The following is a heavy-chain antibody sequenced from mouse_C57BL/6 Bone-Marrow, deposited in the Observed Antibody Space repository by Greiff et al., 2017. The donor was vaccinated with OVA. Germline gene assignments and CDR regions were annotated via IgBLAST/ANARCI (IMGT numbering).Heavy chain of an antibody. V-gene: IGHV1-47*01. J-gene: IGHJ3*01. Sequence: VKVVESGAELVKPGASVKMSCKASGYTFTTYPIEWMKQNHGKSLEWIGNFHPYNDDTKYNEKFKGKATLTVEKSSSTVYLELSRLTSDDSAVYYCARGDYDYDGWFAYWGQGTLVTVSA. CDR3: ARGDYDYDGWFAY. D-gene: IGHD2-4*01. CDR1: GYTFTTYP. CDR2: FHPYNDDT.